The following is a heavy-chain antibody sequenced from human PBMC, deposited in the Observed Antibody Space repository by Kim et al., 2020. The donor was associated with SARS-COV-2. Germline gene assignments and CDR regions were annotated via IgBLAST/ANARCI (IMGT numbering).Heavy chain of an antibody. J-gene: IGHJ4*02. Sequence: ASVKVSCKASGYTFTGYYMHWVRQAPGQGLEWMGRINPNSGGTNYAQKFQGRVTMTRDTSISTAYMELSRLRSDDTVVYYCARGVAVAGTGGYYFDYWGQGTLVTVSS. CDR3: ARGVAVAGTGGYYFDY. CDR1: GYTFTGYY. V-gene: IGHV1-2*05. D-gene: IGHD6-19*01. CDR2: INPNSGGT.